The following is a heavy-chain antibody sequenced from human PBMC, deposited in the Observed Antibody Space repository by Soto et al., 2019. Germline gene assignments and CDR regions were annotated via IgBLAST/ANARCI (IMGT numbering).Heavy chain of an antibody. Sequence: EVQLVESGGGLVQPGGSLKLSCAASGFTFSGSAMHWVRQASGKGLEWVGGIRSNANSYATAYAASGKGRFTISRDDSKNTAYLQMNSLKTEDTAVYYCTRVEYSSSSWDYWGQGTLVTVSS. D-gene: IGHD6-6*01. V-gene: IGHV3-73*01. CDR2: IRSNANSYAT. CDR3: TRVEYSSSSWDY. CDR1: GFTFSGSA. J-gene: IGHJ4*02.